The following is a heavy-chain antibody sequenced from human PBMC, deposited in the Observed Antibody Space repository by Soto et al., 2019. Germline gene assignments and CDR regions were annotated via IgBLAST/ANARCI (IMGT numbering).Heavy chain of an antibody. CDR3: AKDMGGSYPYYFDY. V-gene: IGHV3-9*01. CDR2: ISWNSGSI. D-gene: IGHD1-26*01. Sequence: EVQLVESGGGLVQPGRSLRLSCAASGFIFDDYAMHWVRQAPGKGLEWVSGISWNSGSIGYADSVKGRFTISRDNAKNSLYLQMNSLRAEDTALYYCAKDMGGSYPYYFDYWGQGTLVTVSS. CDR1: GFIFDDYA. J-gene: IGHJ4*02.